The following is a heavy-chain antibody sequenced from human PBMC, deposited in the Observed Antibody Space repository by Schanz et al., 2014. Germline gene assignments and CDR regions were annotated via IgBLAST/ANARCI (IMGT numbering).Heavy chain of an antibody. CDR1: GFSVGNKC. V-gene: IGHV3-66*01. CDR2: IYIGGNT. CDR3: ARGGPAYYIDD. Sequence: EVQLVESGGGVVQPGRSLRLSCAASGFSVGNKCMNWVRQAPGKGLEWVSFIYIGGNTYYADSVKGRFTISRDNSKNTVYIQMNSLRAEDTTVYYCARGGPAYYIDDWGQGTLVTVSS. J-gene: IGHJ4*02.